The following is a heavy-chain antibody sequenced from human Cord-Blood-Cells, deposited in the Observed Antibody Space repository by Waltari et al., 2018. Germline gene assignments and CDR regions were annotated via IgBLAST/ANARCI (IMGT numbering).Heavy chain of an antibody. J-gene: IGHJ4*02. V-gene: IGHV4-34*01. CDR2: INHSGST. CDR3: ARHWSYYDSSGYSGFDY. D-gene: IGHD3-22*01. CDR1: GGSFSGYY. Sequence: QVQLQQWGAGLLKPSETLSPTCAVYGGSFSGYYWSWIRQPPGKGLEWIGEINHSGSTNYNPSLKSRVTISVDTSKNQFSLKLSSVIAADTAVYYCARHWSYYDSSGYSGFDYWGQGTLVTVSS.